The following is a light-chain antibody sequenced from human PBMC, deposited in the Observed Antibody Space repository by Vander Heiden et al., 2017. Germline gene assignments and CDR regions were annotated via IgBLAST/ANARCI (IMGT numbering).Light chain of an antibody. CDR2: RAS. V-gene: IGKV3-20*01. CDR3: QQYGSSSWT. Sequence: EIVLTQSPGTLSLSPGERATLSSRASQGVTSRFVAWYQQRSGQAPRRLIYRASGRAAGVPDRFSGSGSGTDYTITISRLEPEDFGVDYCQQYGSSSWTFGQGTNVEIK. J-gene: IGKJ1*01. CDR1: QGVTSRF.